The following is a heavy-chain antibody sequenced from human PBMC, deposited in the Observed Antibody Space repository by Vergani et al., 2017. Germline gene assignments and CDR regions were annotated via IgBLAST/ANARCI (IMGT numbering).Heavy chain of an antibody. J-gene: IGHJ3*01. Sequence: QLVESGGGWVQPGGSLRLSCVVSGFDFSSYIINWVRQAPGKGLECVSFVSTGTKSQSYAESVKGRFTISRDSAKNSLYLQMDSLRAEDTAVYYCAREYSSTSGRAFDFWGQGTKVTVSS. CDR1: GFDFSSYI. V-gene: IGHV3-48*01. CDR3: AREYSSTSGRAFDF. D-gene: IGHD2-2*01. CDR2: VSTGTKSQ.